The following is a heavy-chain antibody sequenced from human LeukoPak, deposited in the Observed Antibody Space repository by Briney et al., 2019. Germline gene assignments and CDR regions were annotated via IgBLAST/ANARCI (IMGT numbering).Heavy chain of an antibody. J-gene: IGHJ6*02. CDR2: LSGGGEIT. CDR3: AKMMVRGVPYHGMHV. D-gene: IGHD3-10*01. V-gene: IGHV3-23*01. Sequence: PGGSLRLSCAASGFTFSSYWMHWVRQAPGKGLEWVSALSGGGEITYYADSVNGRFTISRDNSKSTLYLQMNSLRVEDTAIYYCAKMMVRGVPYHGMHVWGQGTTVTVSS. CDR1: GFTFSSYW.